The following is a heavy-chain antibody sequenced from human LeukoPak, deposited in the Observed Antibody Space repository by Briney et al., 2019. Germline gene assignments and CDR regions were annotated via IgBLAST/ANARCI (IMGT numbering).Heavy chain of an antibody. Sequence: PSETLSLTCTVSGGSISSNSYYWGWIRQPPGKGLEWIGSIFHSGSTYYNPSLKSRVTISVDTSKNQFSLKLSSVTAADTAVYYRARHLSMYNWNDLGQGTLVTVSS. CDR2: IFHSGST. V-gene: IGHV4-39*01. D-gene: IGHD1-20*01. CDR3: ARHLSMYNWND. CDR1: GGSISSNSYY. J-gene: IGHJ4*02.